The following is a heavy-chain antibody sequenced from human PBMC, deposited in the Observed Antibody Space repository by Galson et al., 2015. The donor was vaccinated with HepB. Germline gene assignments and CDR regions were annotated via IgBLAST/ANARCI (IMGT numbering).Heavy chain of an antibody. J-gene: IGHJ4*02. D-gene: IGHD3-22*01. Sequence: SLRLSSAASGFTFSDYYMSWIRQAPGKGLEWVSYISSSGSTIYYADSVKGRFTISRDNAKNSLYLQMNSLRAEDTAVYYCASLRGADYYDSSGYYVDYWGQGTLVTVSS. CDR3: ASLRGADYYDSSGYYVDY. CDR1: GFTFSDYY. CDR2: ISSSGSTI. V-gene: IGHV3-11*01.